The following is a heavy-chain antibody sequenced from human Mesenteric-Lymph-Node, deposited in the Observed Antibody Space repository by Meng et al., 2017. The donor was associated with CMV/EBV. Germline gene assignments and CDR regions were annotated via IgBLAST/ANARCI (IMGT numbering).Heavy chain of an antibody. CDR1: GGSSTSSDFY. V-gene: IGHV4-39*07. Sequence: GSLRLSCTVSGGSSTSSDFYWGWIRQPPGRGLEWIGSIYSGGSTYYNPSLKSRVTISVDTSKNQFSLRLSSVTAADTAVYYCARDGGGSDFWRPHYWGQGTLVTVSS. CDR2: IYSGGST. CDR3: ARDGGGSDFWRPHY. J-gene: IGHJ4*02. D-gene: IGHD3-3*01.